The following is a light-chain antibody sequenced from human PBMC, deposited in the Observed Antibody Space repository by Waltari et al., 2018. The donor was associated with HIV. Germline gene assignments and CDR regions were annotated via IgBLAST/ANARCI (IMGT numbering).Light chain of an antibody. CDR1: THDVGSSNY. CDR3: SSYTSSSTYV. J-gene: IGLJ1*01. Sequence: QSALTQPASVSGPPGQSIPISCTGPTHDVGSSNYVSWHQQHPGEAPKLIIHDVSDRPSGISNRFSGSKSGNTASLTISGLQTEDEADYYCSSYTSSSTYVFGTGTRVTVL. V-gene: IGLV2-14*01. CDR2: DVS.